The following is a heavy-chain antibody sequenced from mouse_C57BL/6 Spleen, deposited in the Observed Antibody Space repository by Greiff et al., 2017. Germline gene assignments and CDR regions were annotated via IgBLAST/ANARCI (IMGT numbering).Heavy chain of an antibody. D-gene: IGHD1-1*01. CDR3: ARYGSSWNFDY. CDR2: IYPGDGDT. Sequence: QVQLKESGPELVKPGASVKISCKASGYAFSSSWMNWVKQRPGKGLEWIGRIYPGDGDTNYNGKFKGKATLTADKSSSTAYMQLSSLTSEDPAVYFCARYGSSWNFDYWGQGTTLTVSS. CDR1: GYAFSSSW. J-gene: IGHJ2*01. V-gene: IGHV1-82*01.